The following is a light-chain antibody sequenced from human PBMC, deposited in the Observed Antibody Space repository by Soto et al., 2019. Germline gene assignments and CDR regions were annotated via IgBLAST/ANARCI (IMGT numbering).Light chain of an antibody. Sequence: EIVLTQSPATLSVSPGERVTLPCRASQNLHSFLNWYQQRPGQAPRPLIYDGSKRAAGVPDRISGDGSGTDYTLTIRSLEPEDFAVYYRQQRTRLPPAYTFGQGTKVDIK. CDR1: QNLHSF. CDR2: DGS. V-gene: IGKV3-11*01. J-gene: IGKJ2*01. CDR3: QQRTRLPPAYT.